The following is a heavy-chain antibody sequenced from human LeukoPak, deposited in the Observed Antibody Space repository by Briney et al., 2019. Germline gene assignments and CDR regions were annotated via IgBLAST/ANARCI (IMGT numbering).Heavy chain of an antibody. CDR1: GGSISSYY. D-gene: IGHD1-1*01. CDR3: ARDGVRWFDP. CDR2: IYYSGST. J-gene: IGHJ5*02. V-gene: IGHV4-59*01. Sequence: SETLSLTCTVSGGSISSYYWSWVRQPPGKGLEWIGYIYYSGSTNYHPSLKSRVTISVDTSKNQFSLKLSSVTAADTAVYYCARDGVRWFDPWGQGTLVTVSS.